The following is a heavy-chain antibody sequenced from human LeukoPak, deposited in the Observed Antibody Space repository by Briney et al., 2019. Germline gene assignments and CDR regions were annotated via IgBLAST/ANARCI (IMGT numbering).Heavy chain of an antibody. V-gene: IGHV3-7*03. D-gene: IGHD4-17*01. CDR2: IKQDGSEK. CDR3: ARDYGADYFDY. Sequence: GGSLRLSCAASGFTLSSYWMSWVRQAPGKGLEWVANIKQDGSEKYYVDSVKGRFTISRDNAKNSLYLQMNSLRAEDTAVYYCARDYGADYFDYWGQGTLVTVSS. CDR1: GFTLSSYW. J-gene: IGHJ4*02.